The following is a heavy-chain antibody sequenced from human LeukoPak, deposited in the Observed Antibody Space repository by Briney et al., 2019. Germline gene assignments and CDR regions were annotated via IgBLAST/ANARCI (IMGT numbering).Heavy chain of an antibody. CDR2: IRYDESTK. CDR1: GFTFSSYG. J-gene: IGHJ4*02. CDR3: ARAYSRESGYDFVLHN. D-gene: IGHD5-12*01. V-gene: IGHV3-33*01. Sequence: GGSLRLSCAASGFTFSSYGMHWVRQAPGKGLEWVAVIRYDESTKYYADSVKGRFTISRDTSKNTLYPKMNSLRAEDTAVYYCARAYSRESGYDFVLHNWGQGTLVTVSS.